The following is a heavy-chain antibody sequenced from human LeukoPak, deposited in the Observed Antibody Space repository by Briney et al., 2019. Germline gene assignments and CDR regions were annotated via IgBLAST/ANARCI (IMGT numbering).Heavy chain of an antibody. V-gene: IGHV3-11*04. D-gene: IGHD3-22*01. CDR3: ARSRGYYYDSSGYLPFDH. Sequence: GGSLRLSCAASGFTFSDYYMSWIRQAPGKGLEWVSYISSSGSTIYYADSVKGRFTISRDNAKNSLYLQMNSLRAEDTAVYYCARSRGYYYDSSGYLPFDHWGQGTLVTVSS. CDR1: GFTFSDYY. J-gene: IGHJ4*02. CDR2: ISSSGSTI.